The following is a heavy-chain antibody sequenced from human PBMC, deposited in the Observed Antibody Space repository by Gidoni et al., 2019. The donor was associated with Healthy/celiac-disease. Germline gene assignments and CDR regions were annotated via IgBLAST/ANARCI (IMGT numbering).Heavy chain of an antibody. Sequence: EVQLVESGGCLVPLGRSLRLSCAASGFTFDDYAMHWVRQAPGKGLEWVSGISWNSGSIGYADSVKGRFTISRDNAKNSLYLQMNSLRAEDTALYYCAKDRGGFITGTTEAFDIWGQGTMVTVSS. CDR3: AKDRGGFITGTTEAFDI. J-gene: IGHJ3*02. CDR1: GFTFDDYA. V-gene: IGHV3-9*01. D-gene: IGHD1-7*01. CDR2: ISWNSGSI.